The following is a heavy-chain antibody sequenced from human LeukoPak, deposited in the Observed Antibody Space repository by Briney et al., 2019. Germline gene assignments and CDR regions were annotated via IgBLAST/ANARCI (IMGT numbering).Heavy chain of an antibody. J-gene: IGHJ4*02. Sequence: ASVKVSCKASGYTFTSYDINWVRQATGQGLEWMGWMNPNSGNTGYAQKFQGRVTMTRNTSISTAYMELSSLRSEDTAVYYCARRYYYYDSSGYYYVFDYWGQGTLVTVSS. CDR2: MNPNSGNT. V-gene: IGHV1-8*01. D-gene: IGHD3-22*01. CDR1: GYTFTSYD. CDR3: ARRYYYYDSSGYYYVFDY.